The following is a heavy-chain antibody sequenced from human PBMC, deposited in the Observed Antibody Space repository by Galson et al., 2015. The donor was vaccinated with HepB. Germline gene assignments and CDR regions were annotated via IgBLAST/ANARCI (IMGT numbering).Heavy chain of an antibody. CDR1: GYTFTSYY. D-gene: IGHD2-21*02. CDR2: INPSGGST. Sequence: SVKVSCKASGYTFTSYYMHWVRQAPGQGPEWMGIINPSGGSTSYAQKLPGTVTMTWDTSTSTVYMELSSLRSEDTAVYYCATGTLTDDSKGHFNWFDPWGQGTLVTVSS. CDR3: ATGTLTDDSKGHFNWFDP. V-gene: IGHV1-46*04. J-gene: IGHJ5*02.